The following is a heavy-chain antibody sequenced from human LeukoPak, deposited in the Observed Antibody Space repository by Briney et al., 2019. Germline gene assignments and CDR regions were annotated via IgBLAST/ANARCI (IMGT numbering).Heavy chain of an antibody. CDR3: ARSSVVTAMVHLEY. CDR1: GGTFSSYA. J-gene: IGHJ4*02. CDR2: IIPIFGAA. Sequence: SVKVSCKASGGTFSSYAISWVRQAPGQGLEWMGGIIPIFGAANYAQKFQGRVTITADKSTSTSYMELSSLRSEDTAVYYCARSSVVTAMVHLEYWGQGTLVTVSS. V-gene: IGHV1-69*06. D-gene: IGHD2-21*02.